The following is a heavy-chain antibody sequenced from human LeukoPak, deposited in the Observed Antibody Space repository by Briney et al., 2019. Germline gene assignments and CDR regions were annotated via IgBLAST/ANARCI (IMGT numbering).Heavy chain of an antibody. J-gene: IGHJ6*03. V-gene: IGHV1-2*02. CDR1: GYTFTGYY. CDR2: INPNSGGT. CDR3: ATPRRGDKSYYYYMDV. D-gene: IGHD5-18*01. Sequence: ASVKVSCKASGYTFTGYYMHWVRQAPGQGLEWMGWINPNSGGTNYAQKFQGRVTMTRDTSISTAYMGLSRLRSDDTAVYYCATPRRGDKSYYYYMDVWGKGTTVTVSS.